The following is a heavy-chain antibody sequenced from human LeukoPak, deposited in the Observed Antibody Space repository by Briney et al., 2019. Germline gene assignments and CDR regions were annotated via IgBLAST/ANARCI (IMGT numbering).Heavy chain of an antibody. V-gene: IGHV1-69*01. J-gene: IGHJ5*02. Sequence: ASVKVSCKASGGTFSSYAISWVRQAPGQGLEWMGGIIPIFGTANYAQKFQGRVTITADESTSTAYMELSSLRSDDTAVYYFARGSGSGYYLGTFDLWGQGTLVTVSS. CDR1: GGTFSSYA. CDR2: IIPIFGTA. D-gene: IGHD3-22*01. CDR3: ARGSGSGYYLGTFDL.